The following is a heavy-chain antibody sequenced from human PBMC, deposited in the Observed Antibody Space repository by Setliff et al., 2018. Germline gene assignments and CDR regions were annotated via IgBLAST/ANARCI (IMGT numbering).Heavy chain of an antibody. V-gene: IGHV1-3*01. CDR1: GYTFTSYA. CDR2: INAGNGNT. Sequence: ASVKVSCKASGYTFTSYAIHWVRQAPGQRLEWMGWINAGNGNTKYSQKFQGRVTITRDTSASTAYMELSGLKSEDTAVYYCARDGGDYYYYMDVWGKGATVTVSS. CDR3: ARDGGDYYYYMDV. D-gene: IGHD1-26*01. J-gene: IGHJ6*03.